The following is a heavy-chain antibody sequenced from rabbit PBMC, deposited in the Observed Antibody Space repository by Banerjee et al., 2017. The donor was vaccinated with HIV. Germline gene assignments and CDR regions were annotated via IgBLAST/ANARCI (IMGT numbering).Heavy chain of an antibody. V-gene: IGHV1S40*01. CDR3: ARWSNGYSAYGIYNL. Sequence: QSLEESGGDLVKPGASLTLTCTASGFSFSSGYDMCWVRQAPGKGLEWIACIYAGSSGTTYYASWAKGRFTISKTSSTTVTLQMTSLTAADTATYFCARWSNGYSAYGIYNLWGQGTLVPS. D-gene: IGHD7-1*01. J-gene: IGHJ4*01. CDR1: GFSFSSGYD. CDR2: IYAGSSGTT.